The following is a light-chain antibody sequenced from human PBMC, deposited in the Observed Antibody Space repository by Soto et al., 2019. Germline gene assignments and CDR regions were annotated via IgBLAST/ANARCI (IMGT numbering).Light chain of an antibody. CDR2: EVS. Sequence: QSALTQPASVSGSPGQSITISCTGTSSDVGGYNYVSWYQQHPGKAPKLMIYEVSNRPSGVSNRLSGSKSGNTASLTISGLQDEDEDDYYCISYTSSSYVFGTGTKLTVL. CDR3: ISYTSSSYV. V-gene: IGLV2-14*01. J-gene: IGLJ1*01. CDR1: SSDVGGYNY.